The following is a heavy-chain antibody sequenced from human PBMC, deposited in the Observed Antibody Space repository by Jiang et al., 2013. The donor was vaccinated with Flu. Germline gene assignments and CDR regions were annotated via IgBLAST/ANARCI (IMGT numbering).Heavy chain of an antibody. CDR2: ISSDGSED. J-gene: IGHJ4*02. CDR1: GFTFSTYP. CDR3: AREGERGYYPL. D-gene: IGHD3-3*01. Sequence: VQLVESGGGVAQPGRSLRLSCAASGFTFSTYPMHWVRQAPGKGLEWVAVISSDGSEDHYADSVKGRFTVSRDNSKNTLYLQMNSLRPEDTAVYYCAREGERGYYPLWGQGTLVTVSS. V-gene: IGHV3-30*04.